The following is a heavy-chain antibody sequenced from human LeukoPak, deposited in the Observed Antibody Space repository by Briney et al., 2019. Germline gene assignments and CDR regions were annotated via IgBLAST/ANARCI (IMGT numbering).Heavy chain of an antibody. CDR2: ISGSGGST. CDR1: GFTFSSYA. Sequence: HPGGSLRLSCAASGFTFSSYAMSWVRQAPGKGLEWVSVISGSGGSTYYADSVKGRFTISRDNSKNTLYLQMSSLRAEDTAVYYCAKELLPRALLDYWGQGTLVTVSS. J-gene: IGHJ4*02. CDR3: AKELLPRALLDY. V-gene: IGHV3-23*01. D-gene: IGHD2-15*01.